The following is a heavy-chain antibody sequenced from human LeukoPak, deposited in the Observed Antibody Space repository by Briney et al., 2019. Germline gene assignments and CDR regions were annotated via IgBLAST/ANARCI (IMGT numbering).Heavy chain of an antibody. V-gene: IGHV1-8*01. CDR2: MTPNRGNT. CDR1: GYTFTISD. D-gene: IGHD3-22*01. Sequence: GASVKCSCKVSGYTFTISDINWVRQATGPGLEWMGWMTPNRGNTGYAQKLQGRVTITRNTSISTAYLELSRPRSEAPAVHCFAGGEYYESSGYYLIKAFDIWGQRTMVTVSS. CDR3: AGGEYYESSGYYLIKAFDI. J-gene: IGHJ3*02.